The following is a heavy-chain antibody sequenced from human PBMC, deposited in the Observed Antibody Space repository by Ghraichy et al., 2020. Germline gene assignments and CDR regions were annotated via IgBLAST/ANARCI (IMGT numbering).Heavy chain of an antibody. CDR3: ARSVRGSGQNLGDAFDI. J-gene: IGHJ3*02. CDR1: GFTFSSYA. Sequence: ESLNISCAASGFTFSSYAMHWVRQAPGKGLEYVSAISSNGGSTYYANSVKGRFTISRDNSKNTLYLQMGSLRAEDMAVYYCARSVRGSGQNLGDAFDIWGQGTMVTVSS. D-gene: IGHD2-15*01. CDR2: ISSNGGST. V-gene: IGHV3-64*01.